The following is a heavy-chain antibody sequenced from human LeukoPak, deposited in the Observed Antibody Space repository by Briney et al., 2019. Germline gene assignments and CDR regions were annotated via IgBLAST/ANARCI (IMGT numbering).Heavy chain of an antibody. Sequence: SGTLSLTCAVSGGSISSSNWWSWVRQPPGKXXXXXXEIYHSGSTNYNPSLKSRVTISVDKSKNQFSLKLSSVTAADTAVYYCARGLGSGTRAFDIWGQGTMVTVSS. CDR1: GGSISSSNW. V-gene: IGHV4-4*02. J-gene: IGHJ3*02. CDR2: IYHSGST. CDR3: ARGLGSGTRAFDI. D-gene: IGHD3-10*01.